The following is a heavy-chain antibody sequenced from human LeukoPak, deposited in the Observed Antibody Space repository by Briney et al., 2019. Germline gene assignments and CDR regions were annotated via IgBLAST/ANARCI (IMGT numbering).Heavy chain of an antibody. CDR1: GFTFSSYG. D-gene: IGHD6-13*01. CDR2: ISSSSSPI. Sequence: GGSVRLSCAASGFTFSSYGLHWVRQAPGKGLEWVSYISSSSSPIYYADSVKGRFTISRDNAKNSLYLQMNSLRAEDTAVYYCATEGAAAGSYYFDSWGQGTLVTVSS. J-gene: IGHJ4*02. V-gene: IGHV3-48*04. CDR3: ATEGAAAGSYYFDS.